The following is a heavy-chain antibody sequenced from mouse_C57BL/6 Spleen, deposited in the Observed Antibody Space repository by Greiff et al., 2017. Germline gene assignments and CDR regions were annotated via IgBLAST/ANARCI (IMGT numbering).Heavy chain of an antibody. V-gene: IGHV1-82*01. J-gene: IGHJ2*01. CDR1: GYSFSSSW. Sequence: VQLQQSGPELVKPGASVKISCKASGYSFSSSWMNWVKQRPGKGLEWIGRIYPGDGDTNYNGKFKGKATLTADKSSSTAYMQLSSLTSEDSAVYFCARGSSYDCWGQGTTLTVSS. CDR2: IYPGDGDT. CDR3: ARGSSYDC. D-gene: IGHD1-1*01.